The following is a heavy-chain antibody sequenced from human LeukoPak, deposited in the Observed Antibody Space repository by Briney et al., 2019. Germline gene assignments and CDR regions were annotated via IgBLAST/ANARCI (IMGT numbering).Heavy chain of an antibody. V-gene: IGHV3-53*01. Sequence: PGGSLRLSCAASGFTFSDFWMHWVRQAPGKGLEWVSVIYSGGSTYYADSVKGRFTISRDNSKNTLYLQMNSLRAEDTAVYYCARGTGRIDYWGQGTLVTVSS. CDR3: ARGTGRIDY. CDR2: IYSGGST. CDR1: GFTFSDFW. J-gene: IGHJ4*02. D-gene: IGHD1-1*01.